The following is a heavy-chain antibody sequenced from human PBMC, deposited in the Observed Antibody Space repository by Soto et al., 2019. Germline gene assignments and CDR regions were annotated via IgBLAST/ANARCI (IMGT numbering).Heavy chain of an antibody. Sequence: ASVKVSCKASGYTFTSYDINWVRQATGQGLEWMGWMNPNSGNTGYAQKFQGRVTMTRNTSISTAYMELSSLRSEDTAVYYCAREFYYGSRDVYYYYYMDVWGKGTTVTVSS. CDR1: GYTFTSYD. CDR3: AREFYYGSRDVYYYYYMDV. V-gene: IGHV1-8*01. CDR2: MNPNSGNT. D-gene: IGHD3-10*01. J-gene: IGHJ6*03.